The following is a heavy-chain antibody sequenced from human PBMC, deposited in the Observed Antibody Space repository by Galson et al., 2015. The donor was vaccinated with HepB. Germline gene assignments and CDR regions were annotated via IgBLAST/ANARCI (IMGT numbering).Heavy chain of an antibody. V-gene: IGHV3-64*01. D-gene: IGHD3-10*01. J-gene: IGHJ6*02. CDR3: ATYYYGDYYGMDV. CDR1: GFTFSSYA. Sequence: SLRLSCAASGFTFSSYAMSWVRQAPGKGLEYVSAISSNGGSTYYANSVKGRFTISRDNSKNTLYLQMGSLRAEDMAVYYCATYYYGDYYGMDVWGQGTTVTVSS. CDR2: ISSNGGST.